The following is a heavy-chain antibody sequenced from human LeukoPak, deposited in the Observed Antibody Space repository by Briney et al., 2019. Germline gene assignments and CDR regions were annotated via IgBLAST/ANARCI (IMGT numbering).Heavy chain of an antibody. CDR3: ARPITMVRGVIIHPRYYYYGMDV. V-gene: IGHV1-69*13. J-gene: IGHJ6*02. CDR2: IIPIFGTA. D-gene: IGHD3-10*01. Sequence: SVKVPCKASGGTFGSYAISWVRQAPGQGLEWMGGIIPIFGTANYAQKFQGRVTITADESTSTAYMELSSLRSEDTAVYYCARPITMVRGVIIHPRYYYYGMDVWGQGTTVTVSS. CDR1: GGTFGSYA.